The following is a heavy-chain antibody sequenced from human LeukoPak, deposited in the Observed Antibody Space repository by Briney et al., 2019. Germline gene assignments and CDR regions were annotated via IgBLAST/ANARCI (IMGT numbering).Heavy chain of an antibody. D-gene: IGHD1-26*01. CDR2: INPNSGGT. J-gene: IGHJ3*02. Sequence: GASVKVSCKASGYTFTGYYMHWVRQAPGQGLEWMGWINPNSGGTNYAQKFQGWVTMTRDTSISTAYMELSRLRSDDTAVYYCARGRSGSYPDFAFDIWGQGTMVTVSS. V-gene: IGHV1-2*04. CDR1: GYTFTGYY. CDR3: ARGRSGSYPDFAFDI.